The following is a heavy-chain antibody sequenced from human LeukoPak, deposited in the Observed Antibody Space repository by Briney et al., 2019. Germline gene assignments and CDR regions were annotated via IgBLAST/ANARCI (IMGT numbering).Heavy chain of an antibody. CDR3: ARAPPYGSGSYKGMDV. CDR2: IYYSGST. J-gene: IGHJ6*04. Sequence: SETLSLTCTVSGGSISSGGSYWSWIRQHPGKGLEWFGYIYYSGSTYYNPSLKSRVTISVDTSKNQFSLKLSSVTAADTAVYYCARAPPYGSGSYKGMDVWGKGTTVTVSS. V-gene: IGHV4-31*03. CDR1: GGSISSGGSY. D-gene: IGHD3-10*01.